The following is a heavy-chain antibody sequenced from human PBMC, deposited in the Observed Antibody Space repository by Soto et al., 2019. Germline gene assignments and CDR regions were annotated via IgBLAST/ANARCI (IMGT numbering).Heavy chain of an antibody. V-gene: IGHV3-66*01. CDR3: ARDRGGDYVDYYYMDV. D-gene: IGHD2-21*02. CDR2: IYSGGST. J-gene: IGHJ6*03. Sequence: PGGSLRLSCAASGFTVSSNYMSWVRQAPGKGLEWVSVIYSGGSTYYADSVKGRFTISRDNSKNTLYLQMNSLRAEDTAVYYCARDRGGDYVDYYYMDVWGKGTTVTVSS. CDR1: GFTVSSNY.